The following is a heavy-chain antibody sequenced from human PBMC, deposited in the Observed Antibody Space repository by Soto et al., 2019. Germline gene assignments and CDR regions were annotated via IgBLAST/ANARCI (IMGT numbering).Heavy chain of an antibody. CDR2: IIPILGIA. CDR1: GGTFSSYT. Sequence: QVQLVQSGAEVKKPGSSVKVSCKASGGTFSSYTISWVRQAPGQVLEWMGRIIPILGIANYAQKFQGRVTITADKSPRTAYMERSSLRSEDTAVYYCARDSGRSSGSRYWGQGTLVTVSS. J-gene: IGHJ4*02. D-gene: IGHD6-19*01. V-gene: IGHV1-69*08. CDR3: ARDSGRSSGSRY.